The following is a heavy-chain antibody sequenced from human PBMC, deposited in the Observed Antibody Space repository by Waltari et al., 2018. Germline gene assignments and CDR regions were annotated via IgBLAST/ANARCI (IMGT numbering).Heavy chain of an antibody. CDR1: GGSISSGSYY. D-gene: IGHD6-6*01. J-gene: IGHJ5*02. Sequence: QVQLQESGPGLVKPSQTLSLTCTVSGGSISSGSYYWSWIRQPAGKGLAWIGRIYTSGSTNYNPSLKSRVTISADTSKNQFSLKLSSVTAADTAVYYCARERRIAARRGDWFDPWGQGTLVTVSS. CDR3: ARERRIAARRGDWFDP. CDR2: IYTSGST. V-gene: IGHV4-61*02.